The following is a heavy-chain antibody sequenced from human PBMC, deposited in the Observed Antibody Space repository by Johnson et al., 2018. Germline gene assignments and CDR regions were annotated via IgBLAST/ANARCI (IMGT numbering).Heavy chain of an antibody. V-gene: IGHV3-33*01. CDR3: AGDPRPYYYDSSGYYWGMDV. D-gene: IGHD3-22*01. J-gene: IGHJ6*02. CDR1: GFTFSSYG. CDR2: IWYDGSNK. Sequence: QVQLVQSGGGVVQPGRSLRLSCEASGFTFSSYGMHWVRQAPGKGLEWVAVIWYDGSNKYYADSVKGRFTISRDNSKNTLYLKMNSLRAEDTAVYYCAGDPRPYYYDSSGYYWGMDVWGQGTTVTVSS.